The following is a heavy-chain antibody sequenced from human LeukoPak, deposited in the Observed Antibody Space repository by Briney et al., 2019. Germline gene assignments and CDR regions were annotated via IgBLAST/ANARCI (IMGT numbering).Heavy chain of an antibody. CDR3: ARDRGYCGGDCYANDY. CDR1: GGSISSGGYY. D-gene: IGHD2-21*01. V-gene: IGHV4-30-2*01. CDR2: IYHSGST. J-gene: IGHJ4*02. Sequence: PSQTLSLTCTVSGGSISSGGYYWSWIRQPPGKGLEWIGYIYHSGSTYYNPSLKSRVTISVDTSKNQFSLTLTSVTAADTAVYYCARDRGYCGGDCYANDYWGQGTLVIVSS.